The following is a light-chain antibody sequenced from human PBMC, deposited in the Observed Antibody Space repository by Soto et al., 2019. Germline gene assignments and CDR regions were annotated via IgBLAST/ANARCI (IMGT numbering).Light chain of an antibody. CDR2: DVS. J-gene: IGLJ2*01. CDR1: SSDVGGYNY. CDR3: SSFTGSTTVV. Sequence: QSALTQPASVSGSPGQSLTISCTGTSSDVGGYNYVSWYQQHPGKAPKLMIYDVSNRPSGVSNRFSGSKSGNTASLTISGLQAEDEADYYCSSFTGSTTVVFGGGPKLTVL. V-gene: IGLV2-14*01.